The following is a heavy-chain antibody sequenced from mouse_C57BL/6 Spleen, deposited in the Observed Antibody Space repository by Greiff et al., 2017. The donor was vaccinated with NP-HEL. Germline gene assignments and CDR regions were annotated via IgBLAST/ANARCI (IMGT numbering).Heavy chain of an antibody. CDR2: IYPGSGST. CDR1: GYTFNSYW. J-gene: IGHJ2*01. D-gene: IGHD1-1*01. Sequence: VQLQQPGAELVKPGASVKMSCKASGYTFNSYWITWVKQRPGQGLEWIGDIYPGSGSTNYNEKFKSKATLTVDTSSSTAYMQLSSLTSEDSAVYYCARLGNYYGSSSTDYWGQGTTLTVSS. V-gene: IGHV1-55*01. CDR3: ARLGNYYGSSSTDY.